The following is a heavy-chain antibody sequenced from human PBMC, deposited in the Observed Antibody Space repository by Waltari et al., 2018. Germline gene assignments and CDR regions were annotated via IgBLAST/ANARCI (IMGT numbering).Heavy chain of an antibody. D-gene: IGHD1-1*01. CDR1: GYSFTSYW. V-gene: IGHV5-51*06. J-gene: IGHJ4*02. Sequence: EVQLVQSGAEVKKPGESLKISCKGSGYSFTSYWIGWVRQMPGKGLEWMGIIYPGASDRRYSPSFQGQVTISADNAISTAYLQWSSLKASDTAMYYCARHATGMGRGLDYWGQGTLVTVSS. CDR2: IYPGASDR. CDR3: ARHATGMGRGLDY.